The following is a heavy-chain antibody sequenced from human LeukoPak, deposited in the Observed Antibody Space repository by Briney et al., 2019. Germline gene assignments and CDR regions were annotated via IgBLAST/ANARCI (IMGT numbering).Heavy chain of an antibody. Sequence: PGGSLRLSCAASGFTFISYWMSWVRQAPGKGLEWVANIKQDGSEKYYVDSVKGRFTISRDNAKNSLYLQMNSLRAEDTAVYYCARDADDGDYDDWGQGTLVTVSS. CDR3: ARDADDGDYDD. J-gene: IGHJ4*02. V-gene: IGHV3-7*01. D-gene: IGHD4-17*01. CDR2: IKQDGSEK. CDR1: GFTFISYW.